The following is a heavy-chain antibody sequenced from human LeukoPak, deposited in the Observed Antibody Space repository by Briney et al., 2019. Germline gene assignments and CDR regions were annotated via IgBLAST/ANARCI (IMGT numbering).Heavy chain of an antibody. CDR2: INTDGTVT. CDR3: ATKQWLAPPPDS. V-gene: IGHV3-74*01. CDR1: GFTFSKYW. Sequence: GGSLRLSCAASGFTFSKYWMLWVRQAPGKGLESVSRINTDGTVTTYADSVKGRFTVSRDNADNTMFLQMNSERDEDTAVYYCATKQWLAPPPDSWGQGTPVTVSS. D-gene: IGHD6-19*01. J-gene: IGHJ4*02.